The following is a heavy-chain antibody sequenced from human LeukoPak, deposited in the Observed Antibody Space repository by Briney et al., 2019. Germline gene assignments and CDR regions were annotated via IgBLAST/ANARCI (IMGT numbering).Heavy chain of an antibody. CDR1: GFTFSSYA. Sequence: GGSLRLSCAASGFTFSSYAMLWVRQAPGKGLEWVAVISYDGSNKYYADSVKGRFTISRDNSKNTLYLQMNSLRAEDTAVYYCAREVNNWNYALLDYWGQGTLVTVSS. CDR3: AREVNNWNYALLDY. CDR2: ISYDGSNK. V-gene: IGHV3-30-3*01. D-gene: IGHD1-7*01. J-gene: IGHJ4*02.